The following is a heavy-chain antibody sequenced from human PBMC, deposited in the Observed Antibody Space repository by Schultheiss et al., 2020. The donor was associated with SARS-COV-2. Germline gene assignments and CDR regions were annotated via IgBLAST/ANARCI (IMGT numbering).Heavy chain of an antibody. Sequence: SETLSLTCTVSGGSISSYYWSWIRQPPGKGLEWIGFIYYSGSTNYNPSLKSRVTISLDTSKNQFSLKLSSVTAADTAVYYCARHLLWFGETDAFDIWGQGTMVTVSS. CDR3: ARHLLWFGETDAFDI. CDR2: IYYSGST. D-gene: IGHD3-10*01. CDR1: GGSISSYY. J-gene: IGHJ3*02. V-gene: IGHV4-59*08.